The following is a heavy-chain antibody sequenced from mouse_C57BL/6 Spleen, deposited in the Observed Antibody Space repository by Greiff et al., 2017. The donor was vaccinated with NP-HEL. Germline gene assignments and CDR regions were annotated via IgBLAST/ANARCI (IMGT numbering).Heavy chain of an antibody. J-gene: IGHJ2*01. V-gene: IGHV1-4*01. D-gene: IGHD2-3*01. Sequence: VQLQQSGAEPARPGASVKMSCKASGYTFTSYTMHWVKQRPGQGLEWIGYINPSSGYTKYNQKFKDKATLNADKPSSTAYMQLSSLTSEDSAVYYCAKYDYLDYWGQGTTLTVSS. CDR3: AKYDYLDY. CDR2: INPSSGYT. CDR1: GYTFTSYT.